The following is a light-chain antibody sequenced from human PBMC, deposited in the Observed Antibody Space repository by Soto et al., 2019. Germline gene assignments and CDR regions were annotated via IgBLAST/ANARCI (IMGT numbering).Light chain of an antibody. CDR1: TSNIGDNY. CDR2: DNI. J-gene: IGLJ3*02. Sequence: QSVLTQPPSVSAAPGEKVTISCSGGTSNIGDNYVSWYQQVPGTAPKLLIYDNIKRPSGIPPRFSGPKSGTSATLDITGLQTGDEADYYCGTWDSSLSGGVFGGGTKLTVL. CDR3: GTWDSSLSGGV. V-gene: IGLV1-51*01.